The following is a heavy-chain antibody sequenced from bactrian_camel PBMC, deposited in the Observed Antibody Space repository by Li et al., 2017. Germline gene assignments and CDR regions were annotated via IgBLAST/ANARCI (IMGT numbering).Heavy chain of an antibody. V-gene: IGHV3S42*01. J-gene: IGHJ4*01. CDR1: GNPPNTAY. CDR2: IDTGSGGT. CDR3: AARRSYAPYSSYSRISDYDY. D-gene: IGHD1*01. Sequence: DVQLVESGGGLVQPGGSLRLSCAYSGNPPNTAYMAWFRQAPGKERERVAIIDTGSGGTSYADSVKGRFTISRDNAENTLHLQMNSLKPEDTAMYYCAARRSYAPYSSYSRISDYDYWGQGTQVTVS.